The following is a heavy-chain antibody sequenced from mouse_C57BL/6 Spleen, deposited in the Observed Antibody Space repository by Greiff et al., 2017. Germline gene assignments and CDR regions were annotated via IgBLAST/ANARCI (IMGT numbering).Heavy chain of an antibody. V-gene: IGHV1-61*01. D-gene: IGHD1-1*01. CDR3: ARGIYYYMDY. Sequence: VQLQQPGAELVRPGSSVQLSCKASGSTFTSYWMDWVKQRPGQGLEWIGNIYPSDSETHYNQKFKDKATLTVDKSSSTAYMQLSSLTSEDSAVYYCARGIYYYMDYWGQGTSVTVSS. J-gene: IGHJ4*01. CDR2: IYPSDSET. CDR1: GSTFTSYW.